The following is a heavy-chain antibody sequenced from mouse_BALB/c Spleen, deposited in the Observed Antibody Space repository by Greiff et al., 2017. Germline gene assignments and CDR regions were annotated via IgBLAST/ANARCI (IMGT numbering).Heavy chain of an antibody. V-gene: IGHV5-12-1*01. Sequence: EVKLMESGGGLVKPGGSLKLSCAASGFAFSSYDMSWVRQTPEKRLEWVAYISSGGGSTYYPDTVKGRFTISRDNAKNTLYLQMSSLKSEDTAMYYCARHENGNYYFDYWGQGTTLTVSS. D-gene: IGHD2-1*01. CDR1: GFAFSSYD. CDR3: ARHENGNYYFDY. CDR2: ISSGGGST. J-gene: IGHJ2*01.